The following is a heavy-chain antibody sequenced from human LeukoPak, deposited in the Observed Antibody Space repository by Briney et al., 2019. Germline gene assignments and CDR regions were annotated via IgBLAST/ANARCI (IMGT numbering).Heavy chain of an antibody. CDR2: ISYDGSNK. D-gene: IGHD3-22*01. Sequence: GGSLRLSCAASGFTFSSYAMHWVRQAPGKGLEWVAVISYDGSNKYYADSVKGRFTISRDNSKNTLYLQMNSLRAEDTAVYYCARGRAITMIVDYWGQGTLVTVSS. CDR3: ARGRAITMIVDY. J-gene: IGHJ4*02. CDR1: GFTFSSYA. V-gene: IGHV3-30-3*01.